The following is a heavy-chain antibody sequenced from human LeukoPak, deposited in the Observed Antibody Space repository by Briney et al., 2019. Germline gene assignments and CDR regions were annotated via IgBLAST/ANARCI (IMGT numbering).Heavy chain of an antibody. CDR3: ARGVAAAGSAWYYYYYYYMDV. J-gene: IGHJ6*03. CDR2: INHSGST. V-gene: IGHV4-34*01. D-gene: IGHD6-13*01. CDR1: GGSFSGYY. Sequence: PSETLSLTCAVYGGSFSGYYWSWIRQPPGKGLEWIGEINHSGSTNYNPSLKSRVTISVDTSKNQFSLKLSSVTAADTAVYYCARGVAAAGSAWYYYYYYYMDVWGKGTTVTVSS.